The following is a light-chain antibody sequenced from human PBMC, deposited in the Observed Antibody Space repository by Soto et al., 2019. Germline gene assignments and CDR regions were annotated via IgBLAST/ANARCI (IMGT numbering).Light chain of an antibody. J-gene: IGKJ3*01. CDR2: GAS. CDR1: QSVSSNY. Sequence: EIVLTQSPATLSLSPGERATLSCRASQSVSSNYLAWYQQKPGQAPRLLIYGASSRASDIPDRFSGSGSGTDFTLIISRLEPEDFAMYYCQQYGSTPFTFGPGTKVDVK. V-gene: IGKV3-20*01. CDR3: QQYGSTPFT.